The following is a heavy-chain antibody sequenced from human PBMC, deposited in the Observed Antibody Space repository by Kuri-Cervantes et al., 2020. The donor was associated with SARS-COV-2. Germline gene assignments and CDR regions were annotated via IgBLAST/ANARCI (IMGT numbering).Heavy chain of an antibody. CDR3: ARDGKDFWTYYHMDV. Sequence: SQTLSLTCAVSGDSIKGGYFWGWIRQPPGKPMEWIASIYHSGSTYYNPSLQSRVTISVDKSKNPFSLKMNSLTAADTAVYYCARDGKDFWTYYHMDVWGKGTTVTVSS. D-gene: IGHD3/OR15-3a*01. J-gene: IGHJ6*03. V-gene: IGHV4-38-2*02. CDR2: IYHSGST. CDR1: GDSIKGGYF.